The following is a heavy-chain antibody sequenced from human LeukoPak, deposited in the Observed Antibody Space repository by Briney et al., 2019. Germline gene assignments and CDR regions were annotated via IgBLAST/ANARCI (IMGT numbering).Heavy chain of an antibody. Sequence: GGSLRLSCAAPGFTFSSYAMSWVRQAPGKGLEWVAVISYDGSNKYYADSVKGRFTISRDNSKNTLYLQMNSLRAEDTAVYYCARVPGGDQLQVDYWGQGTLVTVSS. CDR2: ISYDGSNK. CDR1: GFTFSSYA. V-gene: IGHV3-30-3*01. CDR3: ARVPGGDQLQVDY. D-gene: IGHD2-2*01. J-gene: IGHJ4*02.